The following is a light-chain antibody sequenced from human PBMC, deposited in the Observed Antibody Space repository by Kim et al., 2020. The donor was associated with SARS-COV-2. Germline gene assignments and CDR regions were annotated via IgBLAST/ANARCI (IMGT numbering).Light chain of an antibody. CDR1: RSVHSW. V-gene: IGKV1-5*03. CDR3: QRHNKA. CDR2: KAS. J-gene: IGKJ1*01. Sequence: TLSASVGDQVTITCRTSRSVHSWMAWYQQKPRKAPKLLIYKASILESGVPSRFSGSGSETEFTLTISSLQPDDFATYYCQRHNKAFGQGTKVEIK.